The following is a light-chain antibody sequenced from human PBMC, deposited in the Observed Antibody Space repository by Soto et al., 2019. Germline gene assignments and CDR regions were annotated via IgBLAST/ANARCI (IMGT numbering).Light chain of an antibody. CDR1: QALSNY. Sequence: LPSSSVGNTVTFTSRASQALSNYLAWYQQKPGKAPDLLIYSASTLQSGVPSRFSGSGSETEFSLTIRTLEPEDFATYYCQQFGRYPQTFGGGTKVDVK. CDR2: SAS. V-gene: IGKV1-9*01. J-gene: IGKJ4*01. CDR3: QQFGRYPQT.